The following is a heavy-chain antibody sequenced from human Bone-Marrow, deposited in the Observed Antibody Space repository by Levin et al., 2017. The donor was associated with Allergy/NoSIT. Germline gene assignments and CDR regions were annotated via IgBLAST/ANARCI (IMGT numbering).Heavy chain of an antibody. Sequence: SETLSLTCSVSVDLTTSGDNYWIWIRQPPGKGLEWIGYIYNTGSGNYNPALKRRVTISADPSRRQISLKLSSVTVADTGVYYCARAPYRSTWFDVDVWGQGATVRVSS. CDR2: IYNTGSG. J-gene: IGHJ6*02. CDR1: VDLTTSGDNY. D-gene: IGHD6-13*01. CDR3: ARAPYRSTWFDVDV. V-gene: IGHV4-30-4*01.